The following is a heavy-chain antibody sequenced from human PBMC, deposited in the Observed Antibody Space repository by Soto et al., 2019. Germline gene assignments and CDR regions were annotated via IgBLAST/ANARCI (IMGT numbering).Heavy chain of an antibody. CDR3: LLQQRGISLYYGMDV. CDR2: ISGSGGST. D-gene: IGHD6-25*01. J-gene: IGHJ6*02. Sequence: GSLRLSCAASGFTFSSYAMSWVRQAPGKGLEWVSAISGSGGSTYYADSVKGRFTIARDNSKNTLYLQMNSLRAEDTAVYYCLLQQRGISLYYGMDVWGQGTTVTVSS. CDR1: GFTFSSYA. V-gene: IGHV3-23*01.